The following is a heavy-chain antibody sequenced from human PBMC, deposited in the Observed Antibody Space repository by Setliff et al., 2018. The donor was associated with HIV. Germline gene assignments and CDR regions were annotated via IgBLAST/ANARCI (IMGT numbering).Heavy chain of an antibody. V-gene: IGHV4-38-2*01. CDR1: GYSISSGYY. Sequence: SETLSLTCAVSGYSISSGYYWGWIRQPPGKGLEWIGSIYHSGSTYYNPSLKSRVTISVDTSKNQFSLKLSSVTAADTAVYYCAGGLVHYDRNGFDAFDIWGQGTMVTVSS. D-gene: IGHD3-22*01. CDR2: IYHSGST. CDR3: AGGLVHYDRNGFDAFDI. J-gene: IGHJ3*02.